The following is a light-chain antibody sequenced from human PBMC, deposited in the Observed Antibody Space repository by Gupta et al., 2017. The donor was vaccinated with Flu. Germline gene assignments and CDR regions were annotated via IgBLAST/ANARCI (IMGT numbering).Light chain of an antibody. CDR1: QSVSSDT. V-gene: IGKV3-20*01. J-gene: IGKJ4*01. CDR3: RQYGSSLLT. CDR2: GAS. Sequence: EIVFSHSPGPLSLSPGERATLSCRASQSVSSDTLAWYQQKPGQAPRLLIYGASSRATGIPDRFSGSGSGTDFTLTISRLEPEDFAVYYCRQYGSSLLTFGGGTKVEIK.